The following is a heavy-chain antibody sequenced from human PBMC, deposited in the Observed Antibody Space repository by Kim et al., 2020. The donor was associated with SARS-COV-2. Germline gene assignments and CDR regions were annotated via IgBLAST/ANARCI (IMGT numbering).Heavy chain of an antibody. V-gene: IGHV1-24*01. D-gene: IGHD6-13*01. CDR1: GYTLTELS. CDR2: FDPEDGET. CDR3: ATLQPNYSSSWLIDQNFDY. J-gene: IGHJ4*02. Sequence: ASVKVSCKVSGYTLTELSMHWVRQAPGKGLEWMGGFDPEDGETIYAQKFQGRVTMTEDTSTDTAYMELSSLRSEDTAVYYCATLQPNYSSSWLIDQNFDYWGQGTLVTVSS.